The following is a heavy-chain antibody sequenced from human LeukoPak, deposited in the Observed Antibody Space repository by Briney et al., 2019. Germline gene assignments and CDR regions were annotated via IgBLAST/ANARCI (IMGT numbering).Heavy chain of an antibody. J-gene: IGHJ6*03. D-gene: IGHD2-15*01. CDR3: ARQPVVAATPFYYMDV. Sequence: PSETLSLTCTVSGYSISSAYYWGWIRQPPGKGLEWIGEINHSGSTNYNPSLKSRVTISVDTSKNQFSLKLSSVTAADTAVYYCARQPVVAATPFYYMDVWGKGAPVTISS. V-gene: IGHV4-38-2*02. CDR2: INHSGST. CDR1: GYSISSAYY.